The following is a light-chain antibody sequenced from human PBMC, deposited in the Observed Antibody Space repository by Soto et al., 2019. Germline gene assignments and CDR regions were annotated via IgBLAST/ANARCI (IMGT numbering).Light chain of an antibody. V-gene: IGKV3-11*01. Sequence: TVLTQSPATLSLSPGERATLSCKASQSIGNSLGWFQQKPGQAPRLLIDDAFNRATGIPARFTGSGSGSDFTLTTSSLEPEDFGAYYCRQRYNWPLTFGGGTKVDIK. J-gene: IGKJ4*01. CDR1: QSIGNS. CDR2: DAF. CDR3: RQRYNWPLT.